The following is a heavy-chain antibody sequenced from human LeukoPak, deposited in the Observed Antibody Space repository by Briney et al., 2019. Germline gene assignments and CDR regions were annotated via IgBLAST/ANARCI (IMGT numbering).Heavy chain of an antibody. CDR1: DYSINSIYY. Sequence: PSETLSLTCIVSDYSINSIYYWGWIRQPPGKGLEWIGSIYHNGGTYYNPSLKSRVTILVDTSKNQFSLKLNSVMAADTAVYYCARVRFPYYYDAWGQGTLVTVSS. CDR2: IYHNGGT. J-gene: IGHJ5*02. D-gene: IGHD3-22*01. CDR3: ARVRFPYYYDA. V-gene: IGHV4-38-2*02.